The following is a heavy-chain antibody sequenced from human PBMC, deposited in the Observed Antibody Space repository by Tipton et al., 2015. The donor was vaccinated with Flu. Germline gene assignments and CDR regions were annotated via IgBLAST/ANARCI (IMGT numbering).Heavy chain of an antibody. Sequence: QLVQSGAEVRKAGESLKISCKGSGYSFTIYWIGWVRQMPGKGLEWMGIIYPGDSDTRYSPSFQGQVTISADQSISTAYLQWSSLMASDTAMYYCARQRRSENYYSDFDYWGQGTLVTVSS. D-gene: IGHD3-10*01. CDR2: IYPGDSDT. V-gene: IGHV5-51*01. CDR1: GYSFTIYW. J-gene: IGHJ4*02. CDR3: ARQRRSENYYSDFDY.